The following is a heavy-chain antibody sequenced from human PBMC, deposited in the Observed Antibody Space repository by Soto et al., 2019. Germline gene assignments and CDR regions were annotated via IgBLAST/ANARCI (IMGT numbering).Heavy chain of an antibody. CDR3: ARHVSDGRAFFFNWFDP. Sequence: SETLSLTCTVSGGSISSSSYYWGWIRQPPGKGLEWIGSIYYSGSTYYNPSLKSRVTISVDTSKKQFSLKLSSVTAADKAVYYCARHVSDGRAFFFNWFDPWGHVTFVPVSS. CDR1: GGSISSSSYY. CDR2: IYYSGST. J-gene: IGHJ5*02. D-gene: IGHD3-3*02. V-gene: IGHV4-39*01.